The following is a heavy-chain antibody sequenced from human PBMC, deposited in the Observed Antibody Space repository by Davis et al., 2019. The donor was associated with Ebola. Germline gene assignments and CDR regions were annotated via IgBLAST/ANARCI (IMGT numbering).Heavy chain of an antibody. V-gene: IGHV1-18*01. J-gene: IGHJ5*02. CDR1: GYSFTDDG. CDR3: ARDRVVTTVTTPTNWFDP. Sequence: AASVKVSCKASGYSFTDDGISWVRQAPGQGLEWMGWISAYNGNTNYAQKLQGRVTVTTDTSTSTAYMELRSLRSDDTAVYYCARDRVVTTVTTPTNWFDPWGQGTLVTVSS. D-gene: IGHD4-17*01. CDR2: ISAYNGNT.